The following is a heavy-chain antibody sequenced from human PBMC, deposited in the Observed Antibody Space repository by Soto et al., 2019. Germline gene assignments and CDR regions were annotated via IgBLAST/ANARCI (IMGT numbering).Heavy chain of an antibody. CDR3: ASTGYCSSTSCHHYYYGMDV. J-gene: IGHJ6*02. CDR2: INAGNGNT. D-gene: IGHD2-2*01. CDR1: GYTFTSYA. V-gene: IGHV1-3*01. Sequence: ASVKVSCKASGYTFTSYAMHWVRQAPGQRLEWMGWINAGNGNTKYSQKFQGRVTITRDTSASTAYMELSSLRSEDTAVYYCASTGYCSSTSCHHYYYGMDVWGQGTTVTVSS.